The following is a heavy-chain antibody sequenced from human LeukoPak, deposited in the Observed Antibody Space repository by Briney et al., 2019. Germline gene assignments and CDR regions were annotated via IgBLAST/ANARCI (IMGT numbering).Heavy chain of an antibody. CDR1: GYTFTSYG. Sequence: ASVKVACKASGYTFTSYGIFWVRQAPGQGLEWMGWLSAYSGNTKYAQKLQGRVNMTTETSTSTAYMELERLRSDDTAVYYCAISQGSYYDTSGYLGGDYWGQGTLVTVSS. D-gene: IGHD3-22*01. CDR2: LSAYSGNT. J-gene: IGHJ4*02. CDR3: AISQGSYYDTSGYLGGDY. V-gene: IGHV1-18*01.